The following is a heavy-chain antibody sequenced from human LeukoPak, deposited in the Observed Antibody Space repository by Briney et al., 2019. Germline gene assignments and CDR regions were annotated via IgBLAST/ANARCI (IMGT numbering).Heavy chain of an antibody. Sequence: SETLSLTCAVYGGSFSGYYWSWIRQPPGKGLEWIGEINHSGSTNYNPSLKSRVTISVDTSKNQFSLKLSSVTAADTAVYYCARISPYCGGDCYSTIFDYWGQGTLVTVSS. CDR2: INHSGST. CDR3: ARISPYCGGDCYSTIFDY. J-gene: IGHJ4*02. CDR1: GGSFSGYY. D-gene: IGHD2-21*02. V-gene: IGHV4-34*01.